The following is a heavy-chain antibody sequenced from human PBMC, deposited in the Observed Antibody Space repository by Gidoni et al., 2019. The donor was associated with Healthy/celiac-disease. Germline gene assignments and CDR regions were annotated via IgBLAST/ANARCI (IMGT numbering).Heavy chain of an antibody. CDR1: GFTFDVYA. V-gene: IGHV3-43D*04. J-gene: IGHJ4*02. Sequence: EVQLVESGGVVVQPGGSLRLSCTPSGFTFDVYAMHWVRQAPGKGLEWFSLISWDGGSTYYADSVKGRFTISRDNSKNYLYLQMNSLRAEDTALYYCAKDIGGQGGYSYGLDYWGQGTLVTVSS. CDR2: ISWDGGST. CDR3: AKDIGGQGGYSYGLDY. D-gene: IGHD5-18*01.